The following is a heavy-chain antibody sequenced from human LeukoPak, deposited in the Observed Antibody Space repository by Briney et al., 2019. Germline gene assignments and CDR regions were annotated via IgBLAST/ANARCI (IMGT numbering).Heavy chain of an antibody. D-gene: IGHD6-13*01. CDR2: IFDSGST. Sequence: SETLSLTCAVYGGSFSEYSWSWIRQPPGKGLEWIGYIFDSGSTYYNPSLKSRVTISVDTSKNQFSLRLSSVTAADTAVYYCARDIEKSRGAVGFDPWGQGTLVTVSS. V-gene: IGHV4-59*01. CDR1: GGSFSEYS. CDR3: ARDIEKSRGAVGFDP. J-gene: IGHJ5*02.